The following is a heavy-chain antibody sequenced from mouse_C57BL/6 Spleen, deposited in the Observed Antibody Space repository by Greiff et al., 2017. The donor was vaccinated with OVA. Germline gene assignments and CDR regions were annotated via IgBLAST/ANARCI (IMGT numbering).Heavy chain of an antibody. CDR2: IDPENGDT. D-gene: IGHD1-1*01. Sequence: EVQLQQSGAELVRPGASVKLSCTASGFNIKDDYMHWVKQRPEQGLEWIGWIDPENGDTEYASKFQGKATITADTSSNTAYLQLSSLTSEDTAVYYCTTFITTVVALYYFDYGGQGTTLTVSS. V-gene: IGHV14-4*01. J-gene: IGHJ2*01. CDR1: GFNIKDDY. CDR3: TTFITTVVALYYFDY.